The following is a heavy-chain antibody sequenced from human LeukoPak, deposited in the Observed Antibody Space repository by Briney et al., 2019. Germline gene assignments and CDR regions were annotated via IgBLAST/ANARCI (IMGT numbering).Heavy chain of an antibody. CDR3: ARYYDFWSGYYDAFDI. Sequence: SETLSLTCGVYGGSLSDYYWTWIRQPPGKGLEWIGEINHSGSTYYNPSLKSRVIISLDTSKNHFSPKLTSVTAADTAVYYCARYYDFWSGYYDAFDIWGQGTMVTVSS. V-gene: IGHV4-34*01. D-gene: IGHD3-3*01. CDR1: GGSLSDYY. CDR2: INHSGST. J-gene: IGHJ3*02.